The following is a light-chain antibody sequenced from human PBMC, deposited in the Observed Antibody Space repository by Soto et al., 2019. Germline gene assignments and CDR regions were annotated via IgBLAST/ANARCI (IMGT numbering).Light chain of an antibody. V-gene: IGKV2-30*01. CDR2: MVS. CDR3: MQCTHWPYT. Sequence: VVMTQSPLSLAVTLGEPASVSCRSSKGLVDNDAYSYLSWFHQRPGQSPRRLFYMVSNRDPGVPDRVSGSGSGTDFTLTISMVEAADVGVYYCMQCTHWPYTFGQGTRLEI. J-gene: IGKJ2*01. CDR1: KGLVDNDAYSY.